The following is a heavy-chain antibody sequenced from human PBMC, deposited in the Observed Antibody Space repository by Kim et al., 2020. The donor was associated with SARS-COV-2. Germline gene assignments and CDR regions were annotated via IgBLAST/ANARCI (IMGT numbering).Heavy chain of an antibody. Sequence: SETLSLTCTVSGGSISSYYWSWIRQPPGKGLEWIGYIYYSGSTNYNPSLKSRVTISVDTSKNQFSLKLSSVTAADTAVYYCARAPRITMVRGVITWIDAFDIWGQGTRVTVSS. D-gene: IGHD3-10*01. CDR2: IYYSGST. CDR1: GGSISSYY. J-gene: IGHJ3*02. CDR3: ARAPRITMVRGVITWIDAFDI. V-gene: IGHV4-59*01.